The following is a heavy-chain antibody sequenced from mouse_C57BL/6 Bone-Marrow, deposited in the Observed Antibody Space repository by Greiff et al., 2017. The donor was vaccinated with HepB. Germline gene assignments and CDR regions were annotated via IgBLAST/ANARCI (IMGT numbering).Heavy chain of an antibody. D-gene: IGHD4-1*01. J-gene: IGHJ4*01. Sequence: VQLQQSGAELVKPGASVKISCKASGYAFSSYWMNWVKQRPGKGLEWIGQIYPGDGDTNYNGKFKGKATLTADKSSSTDYMQLSSLTSEDSAVYFCATDWSYYYAMDYWGQGTSVTVSS. CDR3: ATDWSYYYAMDY. CDR2: IYPGDGDT. CDR1: GYAFSSYW. V-gene: IGHV1-80*01.